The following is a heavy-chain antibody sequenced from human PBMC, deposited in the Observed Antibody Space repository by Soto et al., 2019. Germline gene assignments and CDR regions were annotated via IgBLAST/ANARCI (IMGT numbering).Heavy chain of an antibody. J-gene: IGHJ5*02. CDR2: IYYSGST. V-gene: IGHV4-61*01. CDR1: GGSVSSGSYY. Sequence: QVQLQESGPGLVKPSETLSLTCTVSGGSVSSGSYYWSWIRQPPGKGLEWIGYIYYSGSTNYNPSLKSRVTISVDTSKNQFSLKLSSVTAADTAVYYCARGRRYSCYDLVGWFDPWGQGTLVTVSS. D-gene: IGHD5-12*01. CDR3: ARGRRYSCYDLVGWFDP.